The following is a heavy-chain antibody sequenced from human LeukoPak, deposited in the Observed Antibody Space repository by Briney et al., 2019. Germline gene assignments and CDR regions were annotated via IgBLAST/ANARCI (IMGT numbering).Heavy chain of an antibody. CDR2: INHSGST. CDR1: GGSFSGYY. Sequence: SETLSLTCAVYGGSFSGYYWSWIRQPPGKGLEWIGEINHSGSTNYNPSLKSRVTISVDTSKNQFSLKLSSVTAADTAVYYCARDYGGAHYWGQGTLVTVSS. V-gene: IGHV4-34*01. CDR3: ARDYGGAHY. J-gene: IGHJ4*02. D-gene: IGHD3-16*01.